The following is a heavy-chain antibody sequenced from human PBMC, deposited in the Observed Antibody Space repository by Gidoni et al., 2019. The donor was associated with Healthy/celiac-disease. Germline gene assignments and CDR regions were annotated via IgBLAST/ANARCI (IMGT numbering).Heavy chain of an antibody. CDR3: ATSLRWANSEAFDI. CDR2: IYYSGST. V-gene: IGHV4-39*07. Sequence: QLQLQESGPGLVKPSETLSLTCTVSGCSISSSSYYWGWLRQPPGKGLEWIGSIYYSGSTYYNPSLKSRVTISVDTSKNQFSLKLSSVTAAVTAVYYCATSLRWANSEAFDIWGQGTMVTVSS. J-gene: IGHJ3*02. CDR1: GCSISSSSYY. D-gene: IGHD4-17*01.